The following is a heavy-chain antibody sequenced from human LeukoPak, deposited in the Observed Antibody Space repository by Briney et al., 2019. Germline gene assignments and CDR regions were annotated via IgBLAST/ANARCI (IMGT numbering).Heavy chain of an antibody. CDR1: GFTFRSYG. J-gene: IGHJ4*02. CDR2: IRFDGSNT. V-gene: IGHV3-30*02. CDR3: ARDFGVVNTFDY. D-gene: IGHD3-3*01. Sequence: GGSLRLSCAASGFTFRSYGMHWVRQAPGKGLEWVAFIRFDGSNTYYADSVKGRFTISRDNSKNTVSLQMNSLRTEDTALYYCARDFGVVNTFDYWGQGTLVTVSS.